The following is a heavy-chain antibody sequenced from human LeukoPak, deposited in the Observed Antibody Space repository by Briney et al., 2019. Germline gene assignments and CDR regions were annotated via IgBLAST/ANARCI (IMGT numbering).Heavy chain of an antibody. J-gene: IGHJ4*02. D-gene: IGHD1-26*01. Sequence: QPGGSLRLSCSASGFTFSSYEMNWVRQGPGKGLEGVSCISGSGSTIYHADSVKGRFTISRDNAKNSLYLQMNSLRAEDTAVYYCARARSHWGQGTLVTVSS. V-gene: IGHV3-48*03. CDR2: ISGSGSTI. CDR3: ARARSH. CDR1: GFTFSSYE.